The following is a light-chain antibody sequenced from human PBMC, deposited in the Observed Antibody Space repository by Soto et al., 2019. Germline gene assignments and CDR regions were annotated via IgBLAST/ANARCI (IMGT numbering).Light chain of an antibody. CDR2: KAS. CDR1: QTISSW. J-gene: IGKJ1*01. CDR3: QHYNSYSEA. V-gene: IGKV1-5*03. Sequence: DIHMTQAPTTMSDSLGDRVTITYRASQTISSWLAWYQQKPGKAPKLLIYKASTLKSGVPSRFSGSGSGTEFTLTISSLQPDDFATYYCQHYNSYSEAFGQGTKVDIK.